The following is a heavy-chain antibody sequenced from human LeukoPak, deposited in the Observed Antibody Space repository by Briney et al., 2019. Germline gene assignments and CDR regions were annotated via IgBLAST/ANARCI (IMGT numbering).Heavy chain of an antibody. V-gene: IGHV1-2*02. CDR2: INPNSGGT. Sequence: GASVKVSCKASGYTFTGYYMHWVRQAPGQGLEWMGWINPNSGGTNYAQKFQGRVTMTRDTSISTAYMELSRLRSDDTAVYYCARVRATAMVYYAFGIWGQGTMVTVSS. J-gene: IGHJ3*02. CDR1: GYTFTGYY. D-gene: IGHD5-18*01. CDR3: ARVRATAMVYYAFGI.